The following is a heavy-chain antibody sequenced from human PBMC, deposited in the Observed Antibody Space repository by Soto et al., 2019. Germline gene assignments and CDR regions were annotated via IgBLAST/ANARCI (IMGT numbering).Heavy chain of an antibody. J-gene: IGHJ1*01. CDR3: GKDRGLTTVTFDAFQA. CDR2: IIGSGDST. Sequence: EVHLLESGGGLVQPGGSLRISCAASGFSFNAYSMSWVRQAPGKGLEWVSGIIGSGDSTYYADSVKGRFTISRDNSNNTLYLQMNSLRAGDTAIYYCGKDRGLTTVTFDAFQAWGQGTLVAVSS. D-gene: IGHD4-17*01. CDR1: GFSFNAYS. V-gene: IGHV3-23*01.